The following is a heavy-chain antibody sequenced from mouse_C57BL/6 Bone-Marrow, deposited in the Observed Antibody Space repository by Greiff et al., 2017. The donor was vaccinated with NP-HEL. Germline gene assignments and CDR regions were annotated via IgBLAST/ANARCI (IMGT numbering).Heavy chain of an antibody. CDR1: GYAFTNYL. V-gene: IGHV1-54*01. CDR3: ARSRGKGFAY. J-gene: IGHJ3*01. Sequence: QVQLQQSGAELVRPGTSMKVSCKASGYAFTNYLIEWVKQRPGQGLEWIGVINPGSGGTNYNEKFKGKATLTADKSSSTAYMQLSSLTSEDSAVYFCARSRGKGFAYWGQGTLVTVSA. CDR2: INPGSGGT.